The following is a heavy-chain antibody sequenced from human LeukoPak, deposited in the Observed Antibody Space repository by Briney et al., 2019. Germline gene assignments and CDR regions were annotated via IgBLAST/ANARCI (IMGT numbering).Heavy chain of an antibody. J-gene: IGHJ5*02. V-gene: IGHV3-7*01. D-gene: IGHD3-22*01. CDR2: IKQDGSEK. CDR3: ARAHNTYDSSGYYYVDWFDP. CDR1: GFTFTSYW. Sequence: PGGSLRLSCAASGFTFTSYWMSWVRQAPGKGLEWVANIKQDGSEKYYVDSVKGRFTISRDNAKNSLYLQMNSLRAEDTAVYYCARAHNTYDSSGYYYVDWFDPWGQGTLVTVSS.